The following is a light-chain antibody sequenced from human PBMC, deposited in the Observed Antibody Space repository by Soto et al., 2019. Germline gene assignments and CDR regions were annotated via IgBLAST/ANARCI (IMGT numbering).Light chain of an antibody. CDR1: RSFNNW. J-gene: IGKJ1*01. CDR2: KAS. V-gene: IGKV1-5*03. Sequence: DIQMTQSPSTLSASVGDRVTITCRASRSFNNWLAWSQHKPGKAPKLLIYKASSFESGVPSRFSGSGSGTEFTRTISSLQPDDFATYDGEQYNSYSWTFGQGTKVEIK. CDR3: EQYNSYSWT.